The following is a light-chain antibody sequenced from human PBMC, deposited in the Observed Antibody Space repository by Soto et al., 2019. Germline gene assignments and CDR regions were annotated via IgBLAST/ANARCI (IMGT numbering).Light chain of an antibody. CDR2: DAS. J-gene: IGKJ1*01. CDR3: HQRQSWPRT. Sequence: EIVLTQSPGTLSLSPGERATLSCRASHSVSSSYLAWYQQKPGQAPRLLIYDASNRATGIPARFSASGSGTDFTLTISDVQPEDFALYYCHQRQSWPRTFGQGTKVDIK. V-gene: IGKV3D-20*02. CDR1: HSVSSSY.